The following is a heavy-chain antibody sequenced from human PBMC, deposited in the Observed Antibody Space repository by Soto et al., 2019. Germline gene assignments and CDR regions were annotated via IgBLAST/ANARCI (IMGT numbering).Heavy chain of an antibody. Sequence: ASVKVSCKASGNTFTNLGVTWVRQAPGQGLEWMGWISAYTDDPNYAQKFQGRVTMTIDTSTSTAYLDLRSLTSDDTAVYYCARVIPGAEAWFDPWGQGTLVTVSS. CDR1: GNTFTNLG. V-gene: IGHV1-18*01. CDR3: ARVIPGAEAWFDP. D-gene: IGHD2-2*01. J-gene: IGHJ5*02. CDR2: ISAYTDDP.